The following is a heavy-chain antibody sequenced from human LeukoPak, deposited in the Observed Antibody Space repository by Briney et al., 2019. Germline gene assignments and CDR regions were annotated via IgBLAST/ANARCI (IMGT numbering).Heavy chain of an antibody. CDR3: ARDRATSSGWYWNDYYYYMDV. V-gene: IGHV4-4*07. J-gene: IGHJ6*03. D-gene: IGHD6-19*01. Sequence: SETLSLTCTVSGGSISSYYWSWIRQPAGKGLEWIGRIYTSGSTNYNPPLKSRVTMSVDTSKNQFSLKLSSVTAADTAVYYCARDRATSSGWYWNDYYYYMDVWGKGTTVTVSS. CDR1: GGSISSYY. CDR2: IYTSGST.